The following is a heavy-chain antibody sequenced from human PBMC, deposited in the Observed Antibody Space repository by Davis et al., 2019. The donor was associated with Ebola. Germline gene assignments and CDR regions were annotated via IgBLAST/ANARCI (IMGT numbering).Heavy chain of an antibody. J-gene: IGHJ5*02. Sequence: GESLKISCAASGFTFSSYSMNWVRQAPGKGLEWVSSISSSSSYIYYADSVKGRFTISKDNAKNSLYLQMNSLRAEDTAVYYCARSDSSSWYENWFDPWGQGTLVTVSS. D-gene: IGHD6-13*01. CDR3: ARSDSSSWYENWFDP. V-gene: IGHV3-21*01. CDR2: ISSSSSYI. CDR1: GFTFSSYS.